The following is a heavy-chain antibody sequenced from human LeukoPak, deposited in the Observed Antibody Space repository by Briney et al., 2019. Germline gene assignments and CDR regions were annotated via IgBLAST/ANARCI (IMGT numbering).Heavy chain of an antibody. V-gene: IGHV4-34*01. CDR3: ARVGGPYYYYGMDV. D-gene: IGHD2-15*01. J-gene: IGHJ6*02. CDR1: GGSFSGYY. CDR2: INHSGST. Sequence: SETLSLTCAVYGGSFSGYYWSWIRQPPGKGLEWIGEINHSGSTNYNPSLKSRVTMSVDTSKNQFSLKLSSVTAADTAVYYCARVGGPYYYYGMDVWGQGTTVTVSS.